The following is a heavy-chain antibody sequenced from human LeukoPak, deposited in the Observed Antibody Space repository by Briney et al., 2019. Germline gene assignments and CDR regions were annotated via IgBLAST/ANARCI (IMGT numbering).Heavy chain of an antibody. CDR3: VKDLSGTYSFDY. Sequence: GSLRLSCSASGFTFSTCAMHWVRQAPGKGLEFVSGINDNGGTTHYADSVKGRFTISRDNSKNTVYLQMGSLRAGDTAVYHCVKDLSGTYSFDYWGQGTLVTVSS. CDR1: GFTFSTCA. J-gene: IGHJ4*02. CDR2: INDNGGTT. V-gene: IGHV3-64D*06. D-gene: IGHD1-26*01.